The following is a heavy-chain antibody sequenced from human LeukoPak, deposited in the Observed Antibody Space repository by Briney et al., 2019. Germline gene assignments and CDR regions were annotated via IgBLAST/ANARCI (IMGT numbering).Heavy chain of an antibody. CDR2: INPNSGGT. D-gene: IGHD2-2*01. V-gene: IGHV1-2*02. CDR3: ARGVSCSSTSCYPGSDY. J-gene: IGHJ4*02. Sequence: GASVKVSCKASGYTFTGYYMHWVRQAPGQGLEWMGWINPNSGGTNYAQKFQGRVTMTRDTSISTAYMELSRLRSDDTAVYYCARGVSCSSTSCYPGSDYWGQGTLVTVSS. CDR1: GYTFTGYY.